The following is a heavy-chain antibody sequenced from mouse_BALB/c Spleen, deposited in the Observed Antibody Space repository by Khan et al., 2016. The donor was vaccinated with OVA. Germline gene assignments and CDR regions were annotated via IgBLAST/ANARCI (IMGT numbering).Heavy chain of an antibody. D-gene: IGHD2-3*01. Sequence: EVQLVESGPGLVKPSQSLSLTCTVTGYSITGDYAWNWIRQFPGNTLEWMGYISYSGSTNYNPSLKSRISITRDTSKNQFILQLNSVTTEDTATYYCARDGSRYNYAMDYWGQGTSVTVSS. CDR1: GYSITGDYA. CDR3: ARDGSRYNYAMDY. J-gene: IGHJ4*01. V-gene: IGHV3-2*02. CDR2: ISYSGST.